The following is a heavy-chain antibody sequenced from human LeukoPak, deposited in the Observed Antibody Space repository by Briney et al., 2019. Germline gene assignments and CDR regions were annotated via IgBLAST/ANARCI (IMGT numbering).Heavy chain of an antibody. D-gene: IGHD4-23*01. CDR2: ISSGSTYT. J-gene: IGHJ4*02. V-gene: IGHV3-11*05. CDR1: GFTFSDHY. CDR3: ARGDYGGDYFDY. Sequence: GGSLRLSCEVSGFTFSDHYMGWLRQAPGKRLEWVSYISSGSTYTNYADSVEGRFTISRDNAKNSLYLQMNSLRAEDTAVYYCARGDYGGDYFDYWGQGTLVTVSS.